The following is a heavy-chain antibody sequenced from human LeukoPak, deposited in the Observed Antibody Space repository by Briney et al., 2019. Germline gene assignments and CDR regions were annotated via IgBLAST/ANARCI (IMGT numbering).Heavy chain of an antibody. CDR2: IYYSGST. CDR1: GGSISSGGYY. J-gene: IGHJ5*02. Sequence: SQTLSLTCTVSGGSISSGGYYWSSLRQHPGKGREWIGYIYYSGSTYYNPSLKSRVTISVDTSKNQFSLKLSSVTAADTAVYYCARALWFGGLSTNNWFDPWGQGTLVTVSS. D-gene: IGHD3-10*01. V-gene: IGHV4-31*03. CDR3: ARALWFGGLSTNNWFDP.